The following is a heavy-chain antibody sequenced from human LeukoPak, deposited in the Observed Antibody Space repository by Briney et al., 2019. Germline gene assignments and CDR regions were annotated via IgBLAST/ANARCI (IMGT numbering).Heavy chain of an antibody. J-gene: IGHJ1*01. CDR3: TRGSSSQYFQH. D-gene: IGHD6-6*01. CDR2: FDPEDGET. Sequence: ASVKVSCKVSGYTLTELSMHWVRQAPGKGLEWMGGFDPEDGETIYAQKFQGRVTMTEDTSTDTAYMELASLRPDDTAIYYCTRGSSSQYFQHWGQGTLVTVSS. CDR1: GYTLTELS. V-gene: IGHV1-24*01.